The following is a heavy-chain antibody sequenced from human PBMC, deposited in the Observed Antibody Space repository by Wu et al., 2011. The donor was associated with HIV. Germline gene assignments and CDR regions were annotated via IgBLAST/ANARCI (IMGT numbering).Heavy chain of an antibody. CDR1: GYSFTNYG. V-gene: IGHV1-18*01. D-gene: IGHD3-22*01. CDR3: ARVFYHDTSGYSTFDY. Sequence: QVQLVQSGAEVKKPGASVKVSCKASGYSFTNYGVNWVRQAPGQGLEWMGWISTYNGDTNYALKFQGRVTMTTDTSTSTAYMELRSLRSDDTAVYYCARVFYHDTSGYSTFDYVGQGNPGHRLL. CDR2: ISTYNGDT. J-gene: IGHJ4*01.